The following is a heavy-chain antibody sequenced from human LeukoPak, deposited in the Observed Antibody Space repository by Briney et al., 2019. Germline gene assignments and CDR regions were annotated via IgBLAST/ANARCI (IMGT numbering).Heavy chain of an antibody. CDR2: ISGSGGST. V-gene: IGHV3-23*01. CDR1: GFTFSSYA. CDR3: AKYNWNLFDY. D-gene: IGHD1-20*01. J-gene: IGHJ4*02. Sequence: PGGSLRLSCAASGFTFSSYAMSWVRQAPGEGLEWVSAISGSGGSTYYADSVKGRLTISRDNSKNTLYLQMNSLRAEDTAVYYCAKYNWNLFDYWGQGTLVTVSS.